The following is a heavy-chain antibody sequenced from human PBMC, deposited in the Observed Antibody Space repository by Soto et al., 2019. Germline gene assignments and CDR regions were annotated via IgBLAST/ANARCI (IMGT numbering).Heavy chain of an antibody. D-gene: IGHD1-26*01. Sequence: SQTLSLPCXITGDSVSSNSAGWSWVRQSPSRGLEWLGRTYYRSKWYYEYAVSVRGRITINPDTSKNQSSLQLNSVTPEDTAVYFCARGEQYSGRIFDYWGQGTLVTVSS. J-gene: IGHJ4*01. V-gene: IGHV6-1*01. CDR3: ARGEQYSGRIFDY. CDR1: GDSVSSNSAG. CDR2: TYYRSKWYY.